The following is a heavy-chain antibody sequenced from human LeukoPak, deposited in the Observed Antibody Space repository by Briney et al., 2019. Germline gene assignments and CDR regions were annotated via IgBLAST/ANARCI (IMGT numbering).Heavy chain of an antibody. CDR1: GFPFSTYS. Sequence: GGSLRLSCVTSGFPFSTYSMNWVRQAPGKGLEWLAVTSYDGTNKYYADSVRDRFTISRDNSKNTLYLQMNSLRAEDTALYFCVGRGWRSPPSVDYWGQGTLVTVSS. V-gene: IGHV3-30*03. CDR2: TSYDGTNK. CDR3: VGRGWRSPPSVDY. J-gene: IGHJ4*02. D-gene: IGHD3-16*01.